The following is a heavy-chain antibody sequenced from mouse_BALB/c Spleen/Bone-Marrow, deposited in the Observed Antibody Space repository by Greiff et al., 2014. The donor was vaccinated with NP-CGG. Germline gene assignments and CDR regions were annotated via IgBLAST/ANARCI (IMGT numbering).Heavy chain of an antibody. CDR2: INPYNDGA. V-gene: IGHV1-14*01. Sequence: HLVESGPELVKPGASVKMSCKASGYTFTTYVMHWVKQKPGQGLEWIGYINPYNDGAKYNEKFKGKATLTSDKSSSTAYMELSSLTSEDSAVYYCGRDYYGSTSFAYWGQGTLVTVSA. CDR3: GRDYYGSTSFAY. J-gene: IGHJ3*01. D-gene: IGHD1-1*01. CDR1: GYTFTTYV.